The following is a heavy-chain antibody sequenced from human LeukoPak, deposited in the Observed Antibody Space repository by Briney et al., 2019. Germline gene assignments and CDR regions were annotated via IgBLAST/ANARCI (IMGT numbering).Heavy chain of an antibody. J-gene: IGHJ5*02. D-gene: IGHD3-10*01. CDR2: IKSDGSST. CDR3: ARWADDSGIYYIAS. Sequence: GGSLRLSCAASGFTFSSYWMHWVRQAPGKGLAWVSCIKSDGSSTTYADSVKGRFTISRDNAKNTLHLQMNSLRAEDTAVYYCARWADDSGIYYIASWGQRTLVTVSS. CDR1: GFTFSSYW. V-gene: IGHV3-74*03.